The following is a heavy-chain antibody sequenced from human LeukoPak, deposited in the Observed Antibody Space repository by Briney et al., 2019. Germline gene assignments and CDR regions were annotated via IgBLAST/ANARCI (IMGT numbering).Heavy chain of an antibody. J-gene: IGHJ4*02. Sequence: PSETLSLTCTVSGGSISSYYWSWIRQPPGKGLERIGYIYYSGSTNYNPSLKSRVTISVDTSKNQFSLKLSSVTAADTAVYYCARGGYYYGSGSLDYWGQGTLVTVSS. CDR2: IYYSGST. V-gene: IGHV4-59*01. CDR3: ARGGYYYGSGSLDY. D-gene: IGHD3-10*01. CDR1: GGSISSYY.